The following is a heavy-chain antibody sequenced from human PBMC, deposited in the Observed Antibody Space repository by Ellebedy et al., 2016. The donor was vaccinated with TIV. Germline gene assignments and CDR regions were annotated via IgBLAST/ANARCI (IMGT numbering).Heavy chain of an antibody. Sequence: AASVKVSCKVSGNPSTNYVVIWVRQAPGEGLEWMGWDNPYNGHTNYAQKFQGRLNLTTDTSTSTAYMDLRSLTSDDTAVYYCARSDLRLLLLYYYSMDVWGQGTAVTVSS. CDR2: DNPYNGHT. D-gene: IGHD2-15*01. J-gene: IGHJ6*02. CDR3: ARSDLRLLLLYYYSMDV. CDR1: GNPSTNYV. V-gene: IGHV1-18*04.